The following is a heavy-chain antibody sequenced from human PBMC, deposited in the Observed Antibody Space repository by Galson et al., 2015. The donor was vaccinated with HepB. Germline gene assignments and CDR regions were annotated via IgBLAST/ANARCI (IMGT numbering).Heavy chain of an antibody. CDR1: GFTFGSYA. CDR3: AKTTTRTRIMTPGFDY. Sequence: SLRLSCAASGFTFGSYAMSWVRQAPGKGLEWVSSISDTDDNTYYADSVKGRFTTSRDNSKNTLYLQMSSLRAEDTAVYFCAKTTTRTRIMTPGFDYWGQGTLVAVSS. CDR2: ISDTDDNT. V-gene: IGHV3-23*01. J-gene: IGHJ4*02. D-gene: IGHD1-1*01.